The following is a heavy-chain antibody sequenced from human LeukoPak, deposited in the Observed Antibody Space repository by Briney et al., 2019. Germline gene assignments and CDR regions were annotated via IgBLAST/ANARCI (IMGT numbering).Heavy chain of an antibody. D-gene: IGHD6-19*01. CDR1: GDSLTELA. J-gene: IGHJ4*02. CDR2: FDPEDGET. CDR3: VTVDQWLAPFFDK. Sequence: GASVKVSCKVSGDSLTELAMHWVRQSPTKGLEWLGGFDPEDGETIYAQKFQVRVTMTEDTSTNTAYLELRGLKSEDTAVYYCVTVDQWLAPFFDKWGQGTLVTVSS. V-gene: IGHV1-24*01.